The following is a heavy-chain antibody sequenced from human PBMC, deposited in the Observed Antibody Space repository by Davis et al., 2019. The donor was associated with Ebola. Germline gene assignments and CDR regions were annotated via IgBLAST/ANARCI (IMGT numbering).Heavy chain of an antibody. D-gene: IGHD5-24*01. CDR1: GYTFTGDY. CDR3: GPLEMATQF. CDR2: INPNSGGT. J-gene: IGHJ4*02. Sequence: ASVKVSCKASGYTFTGDYMHWVRQAPGQGLEWMGWINPNSGGTNYAQKFQGRVTMTRDTSISTAYMELSRLRSDDTAVYYCGPLEMATQFWGQGTLVTVSS. V-gene: IGHV1-2*02.